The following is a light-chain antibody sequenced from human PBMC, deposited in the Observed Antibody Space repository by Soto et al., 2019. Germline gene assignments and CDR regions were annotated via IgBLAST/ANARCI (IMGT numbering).Light chain of an antibody. CDR1: SSDVGSYNH. V-gene: IGLV2-23*02. J-gene: IGLJ3*02. CDR2: EVS. CDR3: SSYAGSSTWV. Sequence: QSALTQPASVSGSPGQSVTISCTGTSSDVGSYNHVSWYQQHPDKAPKLMIYEVSKRPSGVSNRFSGSKSGNTASLTISGLQAEDEADYYCSSYAGSSTWVFGGGTKLTVL.